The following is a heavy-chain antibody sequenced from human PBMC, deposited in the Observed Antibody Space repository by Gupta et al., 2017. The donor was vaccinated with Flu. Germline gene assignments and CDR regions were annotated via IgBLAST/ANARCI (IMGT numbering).Heavy chain of an antibody. CDR2: ISHNSAYI. Sequence: EVQLVESGGGLVTPGGSLRLSCAASGFTFSTYYMTWVRQAPGKGLEWVSSISHNSAYIYYADSVKGRFTISRDNARNSLYLQMNSLRAEDTAVYYCATGRGRPLLATLADYWGQGTLVTVSS. V-gene: IGHV3-21*01. CDR3: ATGRGRPLLATLADY. J-gene: IGHJ4*02. D-gene: IGHD1-26*01. CDR1: GFTFSTYY.